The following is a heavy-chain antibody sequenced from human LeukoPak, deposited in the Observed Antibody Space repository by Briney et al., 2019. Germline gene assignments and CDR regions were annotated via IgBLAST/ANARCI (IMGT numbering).Heavy chain of an antibody. V-gene: IGHV4-34*01. Sequence: PSETLSLTCAVYGGSFSGYYWSWIRQPPGKGLEWIGEINHSGSTNYNPSLKSRVTISVDTSKNQFSLKLSSVTAADTAVYYCARHLNDIAVAGTFDYWGQGTLVTVSS. CDR1: GGSFSGYY. CDR2: INHSGST. CDR3: ARHLNDIAVAGTFDY. J-gene: IGHJ4*02. D-gene: IGHD6-19*01.